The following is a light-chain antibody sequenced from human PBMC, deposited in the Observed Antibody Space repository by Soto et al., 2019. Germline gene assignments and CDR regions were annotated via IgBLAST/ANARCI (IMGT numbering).Light chain of an antibody. CDR1: QSLLHSDGNTY. J-gene: IGKJ2*01. V-gene: IGKV2-24*01. Sequence: DIVMTQTPLSSAVTLGQPASISCRSSQSLLHSDGNTYLNWLQQRPGQPTRLLIYKISNRCSGVTDRFSGSGSGTDFTLKISRVEAEDVWIYYCMKATQFPPYTFGQGTKLEI. CDR3: MKATQFPPYT. CDR2: KIS.